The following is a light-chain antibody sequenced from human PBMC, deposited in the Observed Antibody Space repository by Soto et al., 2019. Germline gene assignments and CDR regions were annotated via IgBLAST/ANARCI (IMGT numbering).Light chain of an antibody. V-gene: IGLV2-8*01. Sequence: QSVLTQPPSASGSPGQSVTISCTGTISDIGTYYYVSWYQQHPGKAPKLIIYEVSERPSGVPDRFSGSKSGNTASLTVSGLQAGDEADYYCSSYAGTKTLIFGGGTQLTVL. CDR1: ISDIGTYYY. CDR3: SSYAGTKTLI. CDR2: EVS. J-gene: IGLJ2*01.